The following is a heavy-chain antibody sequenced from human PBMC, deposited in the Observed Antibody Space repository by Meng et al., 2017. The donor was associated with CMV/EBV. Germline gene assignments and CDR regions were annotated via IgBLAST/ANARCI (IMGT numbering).Heavy chain of an antibody. CDR1: GGSVSSGGYY. J-gene: IGHJ6*02. CDR3: ARDQMVRGVYYYYYGMDV. CDR2: IYYSGST. V-gene: IGHV4-61*08. D-gene: IGHD3-10*01. Sequence: GSLRLSCTVSGGSVSSGGYYWSWIRQPPGKGLEWIGYIYYSGSTNYNPSLKSRVTISVDTSKNQFSLKLSSVTAADTAVYYCARDQMVRGVYYYYYGMDVWGQGTTVTVSS.